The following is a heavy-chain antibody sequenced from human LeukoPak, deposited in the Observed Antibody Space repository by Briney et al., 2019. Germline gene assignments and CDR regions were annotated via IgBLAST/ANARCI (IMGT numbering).Heavy chain of an antibody. Sequence: VASVKVSCKVSGYTLTELSMHWVRQAPGKGLEWMGGFDPEDGETIYAQKFQGRVTMTEDTSTDTAYMELSSLRSEDTAVYYCATGAPRYGPRVAEYFQHWGQGTLVTVSS. D-gene: IGHD4-17*01. CDR1: GYTLTELS. CDR3: ATGAPRYGPRVAEYFQH. V-gene: IGHV1-24*01. J-gene: IGHJ1*01. CDR2: FDPEDGET.